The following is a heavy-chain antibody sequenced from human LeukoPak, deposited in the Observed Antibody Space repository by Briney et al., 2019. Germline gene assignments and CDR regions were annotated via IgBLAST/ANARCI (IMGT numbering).Heavy chain of an antibody. CDR1: GYTFTNYA. CDR3: ARGLVGTIYYFDY. J-gene: IGHJ4*02. Sequence: GASVKVSCKASGYTFTNYAMHWVRQAPGQRLEWMGWINAGNGNTRYSQRFQGRVTITRDTSANTSYMELSSLRSEDTAVYHCARGLVGTIYYFDYWGQGTLVTISS. V-gene: IGHV1-3*01. CDR2: INAGNGNT. D-gene: IGHD1-26*01.